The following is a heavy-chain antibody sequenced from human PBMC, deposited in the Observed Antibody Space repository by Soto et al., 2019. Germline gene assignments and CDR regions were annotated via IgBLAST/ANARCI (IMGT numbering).Heavy chain of an antibody. D-gene: IGHD6-13*01. CDR1: GDSISSSNW. CDR3: TRVAAAGASAAAGASDY. J-gene: IGHJ4*02. CDR2: IYHRGST. Sequence: SETLSLTCAVSGDSISSSNWGSWVRQAPGKGLEWIGEIYHRGSTNYNPSLKSRVTISVDKSKNQFSLKLTSVTAADTAVYFCTRVAAAGASAAAGASDYWGQGTLVTVSS. V-gene: IGHV4-4*02.